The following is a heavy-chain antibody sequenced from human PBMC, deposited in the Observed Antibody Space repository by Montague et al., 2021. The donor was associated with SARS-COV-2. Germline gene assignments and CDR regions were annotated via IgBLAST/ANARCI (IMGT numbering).Heavy chain of an antibody. J-gene: IGHJ4*02. D-gene: IGHD6-19*01. Sequence: PALVKPTQTLTLTCTFSGFSLSTSGMCVSWIRQPPGKALEWLALIDWDDDKYYSTSLKTRLTISKDTSKNQMVLTMTNMDPVDTATYYCARISAWYSSGWSAFDXWGQGTLVTVSS. CDR3: ARISAWYSSGWSAFDX. CDR1: GFSLSTSGMC. CDR2: IDWDDDK. V-gene: IGHV2-70*01.